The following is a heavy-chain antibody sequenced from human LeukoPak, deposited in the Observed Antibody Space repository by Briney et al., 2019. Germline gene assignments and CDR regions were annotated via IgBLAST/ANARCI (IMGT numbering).Heavy chain of an antibody. CDR3: ARGNCSSTSCYNGPRNYYYGMDV. CDR1: GGSFSGYY. V-gene: IGHV4-34*01. D-gene: IGHD2-2*02. Sequence: PSETLSLTCAVYGGSFSGYYWSWIRQPPGKGLEWIGEINHSGSTNYNPSLKSRVTMSVDTSKNQFSLKLSSVTAADTAVYYCARGNCSSTSCYNGPRNYYYGMDVWGQGTTVTVSS. J-gene: IGHJ6*02. CDR2: INHSGST.